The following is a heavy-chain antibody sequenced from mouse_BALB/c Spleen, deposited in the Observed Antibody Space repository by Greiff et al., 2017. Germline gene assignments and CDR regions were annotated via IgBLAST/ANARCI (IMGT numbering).Heavy chain of an antibody. Sequence: QVQLKQSGPELVKPGASVKMSCKASGYTFTDYVISWVKQRTGQGLEWIGEIYPGSGSTYYNEKFKGKATLTADKSSNTAYMQLSSLTSEDSAVYFCARGDGNYFDYWGQGTTLTVSS. CDR2: IYPGSGST. J-gene: IGHJ2*01. CDR3: ARGDGNYFDY. CDR1: GYTFTDYV. D-gene: IGHD2-1*01. V-gene: IGHV1-77*01.